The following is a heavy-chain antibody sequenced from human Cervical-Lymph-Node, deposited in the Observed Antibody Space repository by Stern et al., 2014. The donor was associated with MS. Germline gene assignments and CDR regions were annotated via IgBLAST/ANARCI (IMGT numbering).Heavy chain of an antibody. CDR1: GFTFSSYA. Sequence: DQLVESGGGVVQPGRSLRLSCAASGFTFSSYAMHWVRQAPGKGLEWVAVISYDGSNKYYADSVKGRFTISRDNSKNTLYQQMNSLRAEDTAVYYCARDRRVVVPAAYFDYWGQGTLVTVSS. CDR3: ARDRRVVVPAAYFDY. CDR2: ISYDGSNK. V-gene: IGHV3-30*01. D-gene: IGHD2-2*01. J-gene: IGHJ4*02.